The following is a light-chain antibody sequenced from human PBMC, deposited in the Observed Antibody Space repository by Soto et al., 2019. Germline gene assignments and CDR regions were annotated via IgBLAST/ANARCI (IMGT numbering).Light chain of an antibody. CDR3: QQYNYFWT. CDR1: QSVSTN. V-gene: IGKV3-15*01. J-gene: IGKJ1*01. Sequence: EIVVTQSPATLSVSAGERATLSCRASQSVSTNLAWYQQKPGQAPRLLIYGASTRATGIPARFSGSGSGTEFPLTISSLLSEDFAVYYWQQYNYFWTFGQGTKVEIK. CDR2: GAS.